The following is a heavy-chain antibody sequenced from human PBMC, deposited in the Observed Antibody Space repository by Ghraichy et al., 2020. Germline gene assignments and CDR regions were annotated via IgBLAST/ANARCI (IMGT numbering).Heavy chain of an antibody. Sequence: SQTLSLTCTVSGGSIRSGGYYWSWIRQHPGKGLEWIGFIYSSGSTYYNPSLKSRATISVDTSKNQFSLRLSSMTAADTAVYYCARSIDRGFLASHWFDPWGQGTLVTVSS. V-gene: IGHV4-31*02. CDR1: GGSIRSGGYY. D-gene: IGHD3-3*01. J-gene: IGHJ5*02. CDR2: IYSSGST. CDR3: ARSIDRGFLASHWFDP.